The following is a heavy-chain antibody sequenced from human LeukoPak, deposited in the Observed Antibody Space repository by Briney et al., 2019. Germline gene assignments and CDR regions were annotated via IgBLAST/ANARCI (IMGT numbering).Heavy chain of an antibody. V-gene: IGHV4-59*12. J-gene: IGHJ4*02. CDR3: ARERCGVTTCYFDY. D-gene: IGHD2-21*01. Sequence: PSETLSLTCTVSGGSISSYYWSWIRQAPGKGLEWIGYVYYTGCTNYNPSLKSRVTISVDTSKNQFSLELSSVTAADTAVYYCARERCGVTTCYFDYWGQGTLVTVSS. CDR2: VYYTGCT. CDR1: GGSISSYY.